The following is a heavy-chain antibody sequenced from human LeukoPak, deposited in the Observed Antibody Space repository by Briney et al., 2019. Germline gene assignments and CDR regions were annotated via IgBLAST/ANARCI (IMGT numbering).Heavy chain of an antibody. CDR1: GYTFTDYY. D-gene: IGHD1-26*01. CDR2: INPISGAT. J-gene: IGHJ6*02. V-gene: IGHV1-2*02. Sequence: ASVKVSCKASGYTFTDYYLHWVRQAPGQGLEWMGWINPISGATTYVEKFQGSVTMTRDTSSTTAYMEFSSLRSDDTAVYYCASLGVTALSFYGMDVWGQGTTVTVSS. CDR3: ASLGVTALSFYGMDV.